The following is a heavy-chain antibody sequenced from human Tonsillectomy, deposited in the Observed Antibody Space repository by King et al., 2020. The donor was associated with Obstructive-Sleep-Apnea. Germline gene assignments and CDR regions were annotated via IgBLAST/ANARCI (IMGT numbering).Heavy chain of an antibody. CDR2: IRSSSTNI. CDR3: ARVNYYGSSGSIYWYFDL. J-gene: IGHJ2*01. D-gene: IGHD3-22*01. CDR1: GFTFSSYY. V-gene: IGHV3-21*01. Sequence: VQLVESGGGLVKPGGSLRLSCVASGFTFSSYYMDWVRRAPGKGLEWVSSIRSSSTNIYYADSVKGRFTISRDNAKNSLYLQMNRLRAEDTATNYCARVNYYGSSGSIYWYFDLWRRGTLVTVSS.